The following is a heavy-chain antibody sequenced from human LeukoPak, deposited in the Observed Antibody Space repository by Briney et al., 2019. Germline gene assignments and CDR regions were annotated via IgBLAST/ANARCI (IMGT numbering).Heavy chain of an antibody. D-gene: IGHD3-22*01. Sequence: GGSLRLSCAVSGFTFSSYGMHWVRQAPAKGLEWVAVIWYDGSNKYYADSVKGRFTISRDNSKNTLYLQMNSLRAEDTAVYYCARDGFTMIVVGWYFDLWGRGTLVTVSS. CDR3: ARDGFTMIVVGWYFDL. CDR2: IWYDGSNK. V-gene: IGHV3-33*01. J-gene: IGHJ2*01. CDR1: GFTFSSYG.